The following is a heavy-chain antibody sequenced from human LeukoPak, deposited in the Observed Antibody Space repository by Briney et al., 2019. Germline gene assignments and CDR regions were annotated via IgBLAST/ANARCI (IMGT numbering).Heavy chain of an antibody. D-gene: IGHD4-23*01. CDR1: GGSISSSSYY. CDR2: IYYSGST. J-gene: IGHJ4*02. Sequence: SETLSLTCTVSGGSISSSSYYWGWIRQPPGKGLEWIGNIYYSGSTYYNPSLKSRVTISVDTSKNQFSLKLSSVTAADTAVYYCARLPYYGGNLGEWGQGTLVTVSS. V-gene: IGHV4-39*01. CDR3: ARLPYYGGNLGE.